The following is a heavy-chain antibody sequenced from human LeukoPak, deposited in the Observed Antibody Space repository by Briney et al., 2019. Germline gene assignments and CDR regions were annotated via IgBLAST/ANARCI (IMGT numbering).Heavy chain of an antibody. CDR3: ARDKGSGWSYYYGMDV. CDR2: ISSSGSTI. D-gene: IGHD6-19*01. Sequence: GGSPRLSCAASGFTFSSYEMNWVRQAPGKGLEWGSYISSSGSTIYYAHSVKGRFTISRDNAKNSLYLQMNSLRAEETAGYYCARDKGSGWSYYYGMDVRGEGNTVTVSS. V-gene: IGHV3-48*03. CDR1: GFTFSSYE. J-gene: IGHJ6*04.